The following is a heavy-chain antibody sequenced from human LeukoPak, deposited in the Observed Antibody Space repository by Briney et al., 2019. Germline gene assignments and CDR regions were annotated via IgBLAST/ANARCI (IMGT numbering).Heavy chain of an antibody. CDR3: ARAQMGAPTDY. V-gene: IGHV3-74*01. CDR2: ISSDGSST. Sequence: GGSLRLSCAASGFTFSSYAMYWVRHAPGKGMVWVSRISSDGSSTIYADSVKGRFTISRDIAKNTLYLQMNSLRAEATAVYYCARAQMGAPTDYWGQGTLVTVSS. CDR1: GFTFSSYA. D-gene: IGHD1-26*01. J-gene: IGHJ4*02.